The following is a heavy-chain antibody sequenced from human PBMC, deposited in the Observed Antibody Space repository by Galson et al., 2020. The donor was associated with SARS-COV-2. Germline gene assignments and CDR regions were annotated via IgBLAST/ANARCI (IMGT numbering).Heavy chain of an antibody. D-gene: IGHD3-22*01. CDR1: GFSFSDYW. CDR3: ARHSSGDY. V-gene: IGHV3-74*01. CDR2: INSYGNST. J-gene: IGHJ4*02. Sequence: ESLKISCAASGFSFSDYWMHWVRQAPGKGLVWVSRINSYGNSTNYADSVRGRFTVSRDNAKNMLYLQMNSLRAEDTAVYYCARHSSGDYWGQGTLVTVSS.